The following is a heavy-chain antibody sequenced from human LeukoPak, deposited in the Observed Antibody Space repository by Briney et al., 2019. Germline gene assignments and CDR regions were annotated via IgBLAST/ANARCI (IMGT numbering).Heavy chain of an antibody. CDR2: IKQDGSEK. CDR1: GFTFSYYW. D-gene: IGHD3-22*01. Sequence: GGSLRLSCAPPGFTFSYYWLGWVRQAPGKGLEWVAYIKQDGSEKYDVNSVKGGYTIYRDNAKNSLYLQINSMRAEGTAVYYCARDEHQYYHASSGCFDYWGQGTLVTVSS. V-gene: IGHV3-7*04. CDR3: ARDEHQYYHASSGCFDY. J-gene: IGHJ4*02.